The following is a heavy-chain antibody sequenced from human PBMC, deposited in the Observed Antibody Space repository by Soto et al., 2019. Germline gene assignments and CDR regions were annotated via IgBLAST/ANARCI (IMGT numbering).Heavy chain of an antibody. CDR1: GYSFTGHD. D-gene: IGHD2-21*02. Sequence: QVQLVQSGAEVRKPGASVRVSCKASGYSFTGHDVNWVRQASGQGLEWMGWMNPKSGGTGNAQKFQGRVTMTRNTTINTAYMDLSGLTCQDTAVYYCVIVAGLKSSYYHAMDVWGQGTRVTVSS. J-gene: IGHJ6*02. CDR3: VIVAGLKSSYYHAMDV. CDR2: MNPKSGGT. V-gene: IGHV1-8*01.